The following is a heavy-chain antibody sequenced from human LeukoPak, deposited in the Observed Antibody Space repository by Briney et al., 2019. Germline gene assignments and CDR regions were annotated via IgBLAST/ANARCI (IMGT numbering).Heavy chain of an antibody. V-gene: IGHV3-33*01. D-gene: IGHD5-12*01. CDR3: ASHGGL. Sequence: GGSLRLSCAASGFIFSSYGMHWVRQAPGKGLEWVAVIWFDGTNRNYADSVKGRFTISRDNSKNTLYLQMNSLRVEDTAVYCCASHGGLWGQGTLVSVSS. J-gene: IGHJ4*02. CDR2: IWFDGTNR. CDR1: GFIFSSYG.